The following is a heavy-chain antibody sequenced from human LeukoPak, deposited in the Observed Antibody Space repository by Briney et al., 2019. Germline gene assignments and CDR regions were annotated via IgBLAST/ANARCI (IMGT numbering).Heavy chain of an antibody. Sequence: VGSLRLSCAASGFTFNSYPMDWVRQAPGKGLEWVSAISDSGGSTYYADSVRGRFTISRDNSKNTLYLQMHSLRAEDTAIYYCIRHNNGRSPFHIWGQGAMVTVSS. D-gene: IGHD1-14*01. V-gene: IGHV3-23*01. J-gene: IGHJ3*02. CDR2: ISDSGGST. CDR1: GFTFNSYP. CDR3: IRHNNGRSPFHI.